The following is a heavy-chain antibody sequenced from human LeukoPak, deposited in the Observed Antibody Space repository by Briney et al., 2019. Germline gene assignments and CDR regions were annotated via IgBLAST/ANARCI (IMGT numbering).Heavy chain of an antibody. D-gene: IGHD3-22*01. CDR3: AGGGDYYDSSGLNWFDP. CDR1: GGSISSTY. J-gene: IGHJ5*02. V-gene: IGHV4-59*01. Sequence: PSETLSLTCTVSGGSISSTYWSWIRQPPGKGLEWIGYIYSSGSTNYNPSLKSRVIISVDTSKNQFSLKLNSVTAADTAVYYCAGGGDYYDSSGLNWFDPWGQGALVTVSS. CDR2: IYSSGST.